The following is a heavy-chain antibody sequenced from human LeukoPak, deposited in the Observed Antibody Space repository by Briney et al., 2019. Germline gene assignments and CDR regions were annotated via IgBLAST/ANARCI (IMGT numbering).Heavy chain of an antibody. J-gene: IGHJ4*02. Sequence: GASVKVSCKASGYTFTCYYMHWVRQAPGQGLEWMGRINPNSGGTNYALKFQGRVTMTRDTSISTAYMELSRLRSDDTAVYYCAREESITGTTTWGQFDYWGQGTLVTVSS. CDR1: GYTFTCYY. V-gene: IGHV1-2*06. D-gene: IGHD1-7*01. CDR3: AREESITGTTTWGQFDY. CDR2: INPNSGGT.